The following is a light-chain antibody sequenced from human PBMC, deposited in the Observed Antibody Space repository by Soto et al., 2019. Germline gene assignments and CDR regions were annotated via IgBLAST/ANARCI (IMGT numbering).Light chain of an antibody. CDR1: QTISSW. V-gene: IGKV1-5*03. J-gene: IGKJ1*01. CDR3: QQYDRYST. CDR2: KAS. Sequence: DIQMTQSPSTLSASVRDRVTITCRASQTISSWLAWFQQRPGRAPKFLIYKASSLKNGVPLRFSGSGSGTEFTLTISSLQPDDFATYFCQQYDRYSTFGHGTKVDTK.